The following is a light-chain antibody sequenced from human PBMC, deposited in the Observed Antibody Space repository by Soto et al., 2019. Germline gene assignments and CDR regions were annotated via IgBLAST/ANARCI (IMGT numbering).Light chain of an antibody. V-gene: IGKV3D-15*01. J-gene: IGKJ4*01. CDR1: QSVGTR. CDR2: GAS. Sequence: EILLTQSPDTLSLSPGERATLSCRAAQSVGTRLAWFQQKPGQAPRLLIYGASTRATGIPARFSGSWSGTEFTLTINSLQSEDFAVYYCQQYDAWPLTFGGGTKVDIK. CDR3: QQYDAWPLT.